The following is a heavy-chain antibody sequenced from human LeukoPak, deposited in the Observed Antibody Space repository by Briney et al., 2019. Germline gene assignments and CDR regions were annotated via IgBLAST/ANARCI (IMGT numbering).Heavy chain of an antibody. Sequence: SETLSLTCTVSGYSISSGYFWGWIRQPPGKGLEWIGSFYHSGITYYNPSLKSRVTISVEMSKNQFSLKLSSVTAADTAVYYCARVAFPKRGSALNAFDIWGQGTMVAVSS. V-gene: IGHV4-38-2*02. J-gene: IGHJ3*02. CDR3: ARVAFPKRGSALNAFDI. CDR1: GYSISSGYF. D-gene: IGHD2-21*01. CDR2: FYHSGIT.